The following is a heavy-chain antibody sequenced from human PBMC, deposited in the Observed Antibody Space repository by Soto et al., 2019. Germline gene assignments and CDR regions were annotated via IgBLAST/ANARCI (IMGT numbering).Heavy chain of an antibody. CDR1: GGTFSTYA. Sequence: QVQLEQSGGEVKQPGSSVRVSCKTSGGTFSTYAINWVRQAPGQGLEWMGAIIPLFGTADYSQKFQGRVTITADESTSTAYMELSSLRFDDTAVYFCARPKGTYSSGYYYFDFWGQGTLVTLSS. J-gene: IGHJ4*02. CDR2: IIPLFGTA. D-gene: IGHD6-19*01. V-gene: IGHV1-69*01. CDR3: ARPKGTYSSGYYYFDF.